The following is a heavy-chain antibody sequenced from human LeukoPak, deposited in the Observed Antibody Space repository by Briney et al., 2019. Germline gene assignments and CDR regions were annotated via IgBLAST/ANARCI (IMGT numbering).Heavy chain of an antibody. CDR1: GFTFDDYA. D-gene: IGHD3-22*01. V-gene: IGHV3-9*03. CDR2: ISWNSGSI. Sequence: GRSLRLSCAASGFTFDDYAMHWVRQAPGKGLEWVSGISWNSGSIGYADSVKGRFTISRDNAKNSLYLQMNSLRAEDMALYYCAKASYDSSGYYGTFDYWGQGTLVTVSS. J-gene: IGHJ4*02. CDR3: AKASYDSSGYYGTFDY.